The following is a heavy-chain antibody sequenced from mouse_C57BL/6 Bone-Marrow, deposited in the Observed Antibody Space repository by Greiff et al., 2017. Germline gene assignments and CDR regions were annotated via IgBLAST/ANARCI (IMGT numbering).Heavy chain of an antibody. CDR2: ISSGSSTI. D-gene: IGHD3-2*02. CDR1: GFTFSDYG. CDR3: ARGSSGYVWFAY. V-gene: IGHV5-17*01. Sequence: EVQVVESGGGLVKPGRSLKLSCAASGFTFSDYGMHWVRQAPEKGLEWVAYISSGSSTIYYADTVKGRFTISRDNATNTLFLQLTSLRSEATAVYYCARGSSGYVWFAYWGQGTLVTVSA. J-gene: IGHJ3*01.